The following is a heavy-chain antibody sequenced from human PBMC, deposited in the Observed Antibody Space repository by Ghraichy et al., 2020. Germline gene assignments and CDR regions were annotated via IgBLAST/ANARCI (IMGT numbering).Heavy chain of an antibody. CDR2: INPNSGGT. V-gene: IGHV1-2*04. CDR1: GYTFTGYY. Sequence: ASVKVSCKAAGYTFTGYYMHWVRQAPGQGLEWMGWINPNSGGTNYAQKFQGWVTMTRDTSISTAYMELSRLRSDDTAVYYCARGLLRRDGYYFDYWGQGTLVTASS. D-gene: IGHD5-24*01. J-gene: IGHJ4*02. CDR3: ARGLLRRDGYYFDY.